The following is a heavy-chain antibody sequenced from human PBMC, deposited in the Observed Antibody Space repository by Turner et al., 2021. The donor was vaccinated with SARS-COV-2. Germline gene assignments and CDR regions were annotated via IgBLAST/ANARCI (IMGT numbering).Heavy chain of an antibody. V-gene: IGHV3-33*01. CDR1: GFTFSSYG. J-gene: IGHJ4*02. CDR2: IWYDGSNK. Sequence: QVQVVESGGGVVQPGRSLRLSCAASGFTFSSYGMHWVRQASGKGLEWVAVIWYDGSNKYYADSVKGRFTISRDNSKNTLYLQMNSLRAEDTAVYYCAREGQVGVTTGVDYWGQGTLVTVSS. CDR3: AREGQVGVTTGVDY. D-gene: IGHD1-26*01.